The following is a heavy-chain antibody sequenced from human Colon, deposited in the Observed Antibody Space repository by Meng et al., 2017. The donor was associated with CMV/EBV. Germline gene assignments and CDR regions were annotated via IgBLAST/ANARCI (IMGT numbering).Heavy chain of an antibody. CDR2: INPITGGT. Sequence: QVRLGQAGAEVKKPGASWKVSCKASGYTFTGYFMYWVRQAPGQGLEWLGVINPITGGTNYAQKFQGRVTMTRDTSMNTAYMELSRLRSDDTAVYYCASLSGGDFDYWGQGTLVTVSS. J-gene: IGHJ4*02. V-gene: IGHV1-2*02. CDR3: ASLSGGDFDY. D-gene: IGHD1-26*01. CDR1: GYTFTGYF.